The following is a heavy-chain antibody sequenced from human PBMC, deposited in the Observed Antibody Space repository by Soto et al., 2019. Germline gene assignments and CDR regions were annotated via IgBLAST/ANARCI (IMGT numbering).Heavy chain of an antibody. D-gene: IGHD2-8*01. CDR1: GGSISSGGYY. CDR2: IYYSGST. V-gene: IGHV4-31*03. CDR3: ARYCTNGVCSHYYYGMDV. Sequence: TLSLTCTVSGGSISSGGYYWRWIRQHPGKGLEWIGYIYYSGSTYYNPSLKSRVTISVDTSKNQFSLKLSSVTDADTAVYYCARYCTNGVCSHYYYGMDVWGEGT. J-gene: IGHJ6*02.